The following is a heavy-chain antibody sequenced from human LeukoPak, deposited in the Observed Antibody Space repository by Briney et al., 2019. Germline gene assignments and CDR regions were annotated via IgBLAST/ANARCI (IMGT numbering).Heavy chain of an antibody. CDR1: GFIVSSTY. J-gene: IGHJ4*02. CDR3: ARYFSGWSWGY. V-gene: IGHV3-53*01. D-gene: IGHD6-19*01. Sequence: GGSLRLSCAASGFIVSSTYMSWVRQAPGKGLEWVSVIYGGGGTYYADSVKGRFTISRDNSKNTLYLQMNSLGVEDTAVYYCARYFSGWSWGYWGQGTLVTVSS. CDR2: IYGGGGT.